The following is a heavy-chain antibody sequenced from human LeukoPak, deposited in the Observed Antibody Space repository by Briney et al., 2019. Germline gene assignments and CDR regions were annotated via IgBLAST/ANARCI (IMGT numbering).Heavy chain of an antibody. CDR3: STAKFDN. CDR1: GFTFINYS. Sequence: PGGSLRLSCAASGFTFINYSMNWVRQAPGKGLEWVSYISGGSTSIYYADSVKGRFTISRDNAKNSLYLQMNSLRAEDTAVYYCSTAKFDNWGQGPLVTVSS. CDR2: ISGGSTSI. J-gene: IGHJ4*02. V-gene: IGHV3-48*01.